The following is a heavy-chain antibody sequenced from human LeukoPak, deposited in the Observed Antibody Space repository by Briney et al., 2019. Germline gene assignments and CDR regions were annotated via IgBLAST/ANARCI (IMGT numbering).Heavy chain of an antibody. CDR2: MSYDGSNI. Sequence: GGSLRLSCAASGFSFSSYAMHWVRQAPGKGLEWVAVMSYDGSNIYYADSVKDRFTISRDNSKNTLFLQMNSLRPEDTAVYYCARDHDSLTGNNWFDPWGQGTLVTVSS. D-gene: IGHD3-9*01. J-gene: IGHJ5*02. V-gene: IGHV3-30*04. CDR3: ARDHDSLTGNNWFDP. CDR1: GFSFSSYA.